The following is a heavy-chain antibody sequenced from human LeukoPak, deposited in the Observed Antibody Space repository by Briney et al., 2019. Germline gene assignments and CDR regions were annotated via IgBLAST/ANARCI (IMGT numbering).Heavy chain of an antibody. D-gene: IGHD1-26*01. Sequence: PSQTLSLTCTVFAGSIIRYYWSSVPQPPGGGLEWGGDMYYSGSTNYKPSLKSRVTISVDTSKNQFSLRLSSVTAADTAVYYCASLYSGSYETGSFDYFNYWGQGTLVTVSS. V-gene: IGHV4-59*01. CDR3: ASLYSGSYETGSFDYFNY. CDR2: MYYSGST. CDR1: AGSIIRYY. J-gene: IGHJ4*02.